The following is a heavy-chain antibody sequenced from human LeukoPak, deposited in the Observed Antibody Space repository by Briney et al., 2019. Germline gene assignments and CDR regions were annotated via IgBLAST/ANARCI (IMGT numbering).Heavy chain of an antibody. V-gene: IGHV1-2*02. CDR3: ARGKTMAYCGGDCYRFDN. CDR2: INPNSGGT. Sequence: ASVKVSCKASGYTFSGYYMHWVRQAPGQGLGWVGWINPNSGGTNYAQKFQGRVTMTRDTSISTAYMELSRLLSGDTAVYYCARGKTMAYCGGDCYRFDNWGQGTLVTVSS. D-gene: IGHD2-21*02. J-gene: IGHJ4*02. CDR1: GYTFSGYY.